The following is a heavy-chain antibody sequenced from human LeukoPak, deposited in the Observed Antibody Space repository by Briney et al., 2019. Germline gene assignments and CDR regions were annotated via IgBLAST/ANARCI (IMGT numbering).Heavy chain of an antibody. CDR3: TRDKQYYDYVWGSYRSYYFDY. Sequence: GGSLRLSCAASGFTFSNAWMSWVRQAPGKGLEWVGFIRSKAYGGTTEYAASVKGRFTISRDDSKSIAYLQMNSLKTEDTAVYYCTRDKQYYDYVWGSYRSYYFDYWGQGTLVTVSS. CDR2: IRSKAYGGTT. CDR1: GFTFSNAW. J-gene: IGHJ4*02. V-gene: IGHV3-49*04. D-gene: IGHD3-16*02.